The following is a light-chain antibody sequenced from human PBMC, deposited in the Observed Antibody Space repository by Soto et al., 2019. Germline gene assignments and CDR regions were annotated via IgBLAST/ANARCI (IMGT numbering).Light chain of an antibody. CDR2: VGS. CDR1: QSVSSNH. Sequence: TVLPQSPDTMYLSPGERDTLSCRASQSVSSNHLASYQQKPGQAPRLLIYVGSSRATGIPVRFSGSGSETDFTLTITRMEPEVVAVYYWQQYSSSRTFGQGTKVDIK. CDR3: QQYSSSRT. V-gene: IGKV3-20*01. J-gene: IGKJ1*01.